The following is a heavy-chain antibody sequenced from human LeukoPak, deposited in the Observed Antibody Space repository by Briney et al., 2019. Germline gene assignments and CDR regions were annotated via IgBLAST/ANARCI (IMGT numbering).Heavy chain of an antibody. V-gene: IGHV1-2*02. J-gene: IGHJ4*02. CDR1: GYTFTSYY. D-gene: IGHD2-2*01. Sequence: GASVKVSCKASGYTFTSYYMHWVRQAPGQGLEWMGWINPNSGGTNYAQKFQGRVTMTRDTSISTAYMELSRLRSDDTAVYYCARRRVVPAALNGFDYWGQGTLVTVSS. CDR3: ARRRVVPAALNGFDY. CDR2: INPNSGGT.